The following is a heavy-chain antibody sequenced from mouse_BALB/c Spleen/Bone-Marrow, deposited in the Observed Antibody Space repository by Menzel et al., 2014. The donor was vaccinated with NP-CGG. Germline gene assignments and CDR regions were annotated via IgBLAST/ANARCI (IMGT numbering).Heavy chain of an antibody. V-gene: IGHV1-39*01. Sequence: LVESGPELEKPGASVKISCKASGYSFTGYNMNWVKQSNGKSLEWIGNIVPYYGGTSYNQKFKGKATLTVDKSSSTAYMQLKSLTSESTAVYDCAGADIHYSDFDVWGAGTTLTVSS. D-gene: IGHD1-2*01. J-gene: IGHJ1*01. CDR2: IVPYYGGT. CDR3: AGADIHYSDFDV. CDR1: GYSFTGYN.